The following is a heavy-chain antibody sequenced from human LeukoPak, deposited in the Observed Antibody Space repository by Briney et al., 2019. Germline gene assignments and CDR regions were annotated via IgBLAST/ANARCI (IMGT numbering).Heavy chain of an antibody. CDR3: ALTYCGGDCYVPSTNYFDY. J-gene: IGHJ4*02. Sequence: ASVKVSCKASGGTFSSNAISWVRQAPGQGLEWMGRIIPIIGIANYAQKFQGRVTITADKSTSTAYMELSSLRSEDTAVYYCALTYCGGDCYVPSTNYFDYWGQGTLVTVS. V-gene: IGHV1-69*04. CDR2: IIPIIGIA. CDR1: GGTFSSNA. D-gene: IGHD2-21*02.